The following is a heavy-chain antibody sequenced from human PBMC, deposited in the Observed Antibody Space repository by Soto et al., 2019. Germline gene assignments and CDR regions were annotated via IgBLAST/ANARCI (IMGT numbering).Heavy chain of an antibody. CDR2: ISGSGGST. Sequence: GGSLRLSCAASGFTFSSYAMSWVRQAPGKGLEWVSAISGSGGSTYYADSVKGRFTISRDNSKNTLYLQMNSLRAEDTAVYYCAKDLGEYSYGYYGSKNYYYYYYMDVWGKGTTVTVSS. CDR1: GFTFSSYA. CDR3: AKDLGEYSYGYYGSKNYYYYYYMDV. V-gene: IGHV3-23*01. J-gene: IGHJ6*03. D-gene: IGHD5-18*01.